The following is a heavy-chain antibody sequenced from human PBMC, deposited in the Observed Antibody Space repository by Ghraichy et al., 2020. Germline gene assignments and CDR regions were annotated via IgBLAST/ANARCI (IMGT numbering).Heavy chain of an antibody. Sequence: GGSLRLSCAASGFTFSSYAMSWVRQAPGKGLEWVSAISGSGGSTYYADSVKGRFTISRDNSKNTLYLQMNSLRAEDTAVYYCAKDPMVGAIKVGATWGDYWGQGTLVTVSS. CDR3: AKDPMVGAIKVGATWGDY. D-gene: IGHD1-26*01. V-gene: IGHV3-23*01. J-gene: IGHJ4*02. CDR1: GFTFSSYA. CDR2: ISGSGGST.